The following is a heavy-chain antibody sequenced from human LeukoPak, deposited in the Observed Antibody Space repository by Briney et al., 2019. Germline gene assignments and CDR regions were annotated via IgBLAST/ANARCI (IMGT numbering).Heavy chain of an antibody. Sequence: SQTLSLTCSASGYSINNGGYSWSWIGQPPGKGLEWIGYMYHSGSTYYDPSLKSRATISLDRSKNQFSLNLSSVTAADTAVYYGARGGRASFDYWGQGTLVTVSS. CDR1: GYSINNGGYS. D-gene: IGHD5-12*01. CDR2: MYHSGST. CDR3: ARGGRASFDY. V-gene: IGHV4-30-2*01. J-gene: IGHJ4*02.